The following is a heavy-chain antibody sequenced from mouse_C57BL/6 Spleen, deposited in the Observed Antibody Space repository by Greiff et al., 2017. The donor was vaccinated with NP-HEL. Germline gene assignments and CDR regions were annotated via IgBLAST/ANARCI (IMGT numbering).Heavy chain of an antibody. CDR2: IDPANGNT. J-gene: IGHJ3*01. Sequence: VQLQQSVAELVRPGASVKLSCTASGFNIKNTYMPWVKQRPEQGLEWIGRIDPANGNTKYAPKFQGKATITADTSSNTAYLQLSSRTSEDTAIYYCARSGDGYSWFAYWGQGTLVTVSA. CDR3: ARSGDGYSWFAY. V-gene: IGHV14-3*01. D-gene: IGHD2-3*01. CDR1: GFNIKNTY.